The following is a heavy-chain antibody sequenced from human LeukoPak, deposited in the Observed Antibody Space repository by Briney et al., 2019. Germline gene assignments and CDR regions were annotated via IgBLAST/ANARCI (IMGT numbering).Heavy chain of an antibody. CDR1: GFTFNTYS. D-gene: IGHD4-11*01. V-gene: IGHV3-48*01. CDR2: ISSSSSTV. J-gene: IGHJ4*02. Sequence: PGGSLRLSCAVSGFTFNTYSMNWVRQAPGKGLEWVSYISSSSSTVYYADSVKGRFTISRDNFNNLVSLQMDRLRAEDTAVYYSAKDAQRGFDYSNSLEHWGQGSLVIVSS. CDR3: AKDAQRGFDYSNSLEH.